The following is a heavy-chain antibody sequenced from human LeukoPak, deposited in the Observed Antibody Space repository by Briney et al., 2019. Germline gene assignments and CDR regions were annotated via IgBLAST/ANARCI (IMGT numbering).Heavy chain of an antibody. CDR1: GFTFSSNY. Sequence: PGGSLRLSCAASGFTFSSNYMSWVRQAPGKGLEWVSVIYSCGSTYYADSVKGRFTISRDNSKNTLYLQMNSLRAEDTAVYYCARGRGYCSGGSLNYWGQGTLVTVSA. J-gene: IGHJ4*02. CDR3: ARGRGYCSGGSLNY. V-gene: IGHV3-66*01. D-gene: IGHD2-15*01. CDR2: IYSCGST.